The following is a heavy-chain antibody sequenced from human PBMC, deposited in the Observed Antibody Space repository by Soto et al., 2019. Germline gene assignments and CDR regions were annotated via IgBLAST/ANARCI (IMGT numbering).Heavy chain of an antibody. Sequence: QVQLVESGGGVVQPGRSLRLSCAASGFTFSSYGIHWVRQAPGKGLEWVALITYDGTDKYHADSVKGRFTISSDNSKNTLYLQMSSLGREDTAVYYCVKERYAQLWLEDYGMDVWGQGTTVTV. CDR1: GFTFSSYG. J-gene: IGHJ6*02. D-gene: IGHD5-18*01. CDR2: ITYDGTDK. V-gene: IGHV3-30*18. CDR3: VKERYAQLWLEDYGMDV.